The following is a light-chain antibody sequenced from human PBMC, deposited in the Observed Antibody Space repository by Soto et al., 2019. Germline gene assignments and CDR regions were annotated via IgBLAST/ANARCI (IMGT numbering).Light chain of an antibody. Sequence: DIVMTQSPLSLPVTPGEPASISCRSSQSLLHSNGYNYLDWYLQKPGQSPQLLIYLGSNRASGVPDRFSGSGSGTDFTLKISRVEAEDVGVYYCMQALQTEKTFGQGTRWIS. CDR1: QSLLHSNGYNY. CDR2: LGS. J-gene: IGKJ1*01. CDR3: MQALQTEKT. V-gene: IGKV2-28*01.